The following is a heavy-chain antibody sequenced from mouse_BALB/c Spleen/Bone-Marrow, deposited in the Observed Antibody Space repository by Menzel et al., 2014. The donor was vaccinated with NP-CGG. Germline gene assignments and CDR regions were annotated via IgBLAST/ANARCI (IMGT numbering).Heavy chain of an antibody. CDR1: GFNIKDTY. J-gene: IGHJ4*01. D-gene: IGHD2-4*01. CDR2: IDPANGNT. V-gene: IGHV14-3*02. CDR3: ARDDYDDYYAMDY. Sequence: VQLQQSGAELVKPGASVKLSCTASGFNIKDTYMHWVKQRPEQGLEWIGRIDPANGNTKHDPKFQDKATITTDTSSNTAYLQLSSLTSEDTAVYYCARDDYDDYYAMDYWGQGTSVTVSS.